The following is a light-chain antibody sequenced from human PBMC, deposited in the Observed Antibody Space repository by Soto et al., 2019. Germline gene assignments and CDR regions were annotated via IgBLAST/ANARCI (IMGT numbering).Light chain of an antibody. Sequence: EIVMTQSPATLSVSPGERATLSCRASQSVSSNLAWYQQKPGQAPRLLIYGASTRATGIPARFSGSGSGTEFTLTISSLQSEDFEVYYCQQYNKWPLTFGGGTKVEFK. CDR3: QQYNKWPLT. CDR2: GAS. CDR1: QSVSSN. J-gene: IGKJ4*01. V-gene: IGKV3-15*01.